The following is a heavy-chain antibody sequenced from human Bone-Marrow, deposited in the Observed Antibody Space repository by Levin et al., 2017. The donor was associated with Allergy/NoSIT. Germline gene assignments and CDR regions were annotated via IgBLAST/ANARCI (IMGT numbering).Heavy chain of an antibody. CDR2: INPTNGNI. CDR3: ARDRGYIGNFYPSYYYGMDV. CDR1: GYTFATYY. Sequence: EASVKVSCKASGYTFATYYIHWVRQAPGQGPEWMGTINPTNGNINYAQRFQGRVTMTRDTSSRTVYMELSSLTSADTAVYYCARDRGYIGNFYPSYYYGMDVWGQGTTVTVSS. V-gene: IGHV1-46*01. D-gene: IGHD1-26*01. J-gene: IGHJ6*02.